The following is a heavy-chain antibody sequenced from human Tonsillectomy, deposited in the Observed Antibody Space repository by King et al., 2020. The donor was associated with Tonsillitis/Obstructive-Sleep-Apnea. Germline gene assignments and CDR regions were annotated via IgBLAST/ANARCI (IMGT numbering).Heavy chain of an antibody. CDR3: ARDFSQRSSIDWYDAFDI. D-gene: IGHD3-9*01. Sequence: QLVQSGAEVKKPGASVKVSCKASGYTFTGYNMHWVRQAPGQGLEWMGRISPNSGGTNYAQKFQGRVTMTRDTSISTVYMELSRLRSDDTALYYCARDFSQRSSIDWYDAFDIWGQGTMVTVSS. J-gene: IGHJ3*02. CDR1: GYTFTGYN. V-gene: IGHV1-2*06. CDR2: ISPNSGGT.